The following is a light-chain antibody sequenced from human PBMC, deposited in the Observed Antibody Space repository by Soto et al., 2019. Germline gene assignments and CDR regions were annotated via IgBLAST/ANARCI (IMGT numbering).Light chain of an antibody. CDR3: QQSYSTLIT. V-gene: IGKV1-39*01. Sequence: DIQMTQSPSSLYASVGDRVTITCRASQSISSYLNWYQQKPGKAPKLLIYAASSLQSGVPSRFSGSGSGTDFTLTISSLQPEYFATYYCQQSYSTLITFGQGTRLEIK. CDR1: QSISSY. CDR2: AAS. J-gene: IGKJ5*01.